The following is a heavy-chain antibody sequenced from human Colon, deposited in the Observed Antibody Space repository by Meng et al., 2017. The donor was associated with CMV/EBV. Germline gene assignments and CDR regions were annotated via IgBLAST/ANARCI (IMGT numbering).Heavy chain of an antibody. Sequence: GESLKISCAASGFTFSSYGMNWVRQAPGKGLEWVSSITTASLYTYYADSVRGRFTISRDNANSSVYLRMTTLRAEDTAVYYCARAGLRAVEATRSDYWGQGTLVTVSS. J-gene: IGHJ4*02. CDR1: GFTFSSYG. D-gene: IGHD6-19*01. V-gene: IGHV3-21*01. CDR2: ITTASLYT. CDR3: ARAGLRAVEATRSDY.